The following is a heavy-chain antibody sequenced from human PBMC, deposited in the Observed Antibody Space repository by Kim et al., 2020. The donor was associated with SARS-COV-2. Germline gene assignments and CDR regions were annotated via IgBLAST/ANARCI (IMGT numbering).Heavy chain of an antibody. D-gene: IGHD3-16*01. V-gene: IGHV4-39*02. Sequence: SYHPSLKCRVPISVDTSKNQFSLKLSSVTAADTAVYYCAREGDYYYAMDVWGQGTTVTASS. CDR3: AREGDYYYAMDV. J-gene: IGHJ6*02.